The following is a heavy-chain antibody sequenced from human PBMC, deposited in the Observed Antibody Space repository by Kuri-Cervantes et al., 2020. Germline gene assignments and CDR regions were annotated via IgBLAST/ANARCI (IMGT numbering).Heavy chain of an antibody. CDR3: ATASGYCSGGSCPN. CDR2: ISAYNGNT. V-gene: IGHV1-18*01. D-gene: IGHD2-15*01. J-gene: IGHJ4*02. CDR1: GYSFSSYG. Sequence: ASVKVSCKASGYSFSSYGISWVRQAPGQGLEWMGWISAYNGNTYYAHKAQGRVTMTTDTSTDTAYMELRSLRSDDTAVYYCATASGYCSGGSCPNWGQGTLVTVSS.